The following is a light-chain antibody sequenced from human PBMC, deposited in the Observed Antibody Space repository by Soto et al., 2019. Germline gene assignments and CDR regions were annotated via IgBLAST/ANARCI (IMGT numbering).Light chain of an antibody. J-gene: IGKJ4*01. CDR3: QQYYSTPLT. CDR1: QSVLYSSNNKNC. CDR2: WAS. Sequence: DIVMTQSPDSLAVSLGERATINCKSSQSVLYSSNNKNCLAWYQQKPGQPPKLLIYWASTRESGVPDRFSGSGSGTDFTLTISSLQAEDVAVYYCQQYYSTPLTFGGGTKV. V-gene: IGKV4-1*01.